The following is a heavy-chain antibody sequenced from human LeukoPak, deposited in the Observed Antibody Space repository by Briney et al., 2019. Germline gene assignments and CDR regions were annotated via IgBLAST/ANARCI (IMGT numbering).Heavy chain of an antibody. CDR2: IWYDGSNK. J-gene: IGHJ6*03. Sequence: PGGSLRLSCVVSGFTFSSYGMRWVRQAPGKGLEWVAVIWYDGSNKYYADSVKGRFTISRDNSKNTLYLQMNSLRAEDTAVYYCAKDGSGYYDSSGYYFTYYYMDVWGKGTTVTVSS. D-gene: IGHD3-22*01. CDR3: AKDGSGYYDSSGYYFTYYYMDV. V-gene: IGHV3-33*06. CDR1: GFTFSSYG.